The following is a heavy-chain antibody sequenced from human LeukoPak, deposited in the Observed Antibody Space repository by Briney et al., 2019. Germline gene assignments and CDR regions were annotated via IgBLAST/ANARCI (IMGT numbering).Heavy chain of an antibody. J-gene: IGHJ3*02. CDR2: ISSSSSYI. CDR1: GFTFSSYS. D-gene: IGHD3-22*01. Sequence: GGSLRLSGAASGFTFSSYSMNWVRQAPGKGLEWVSSISSSSSYIYYADSVKGRFTISRDNAKNSLYLQMNSLRAEDTAVYYCARDLGPYYYDSSGEAFDIWGQGTMVTVSS. CDR3: ARDLGPYYYDSSGEAFDI. V-gene: IGHV3-21*01.